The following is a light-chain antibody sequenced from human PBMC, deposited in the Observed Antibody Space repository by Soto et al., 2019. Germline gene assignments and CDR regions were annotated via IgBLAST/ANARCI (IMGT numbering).Light chain of an antibody. J-gene: IGKJ1*01. V-gene: IGKV3-15*01. CDR3: QNYVHWPPGT. CDR1: QSVSSS. Sequence: EIVVPQSPATLSVSPGERVTLSCRASQSVSSSLAWYQQRPGQAPRLLIYDTSTRAPGIAAGFSGSGSGTEFTLPISSLQSEDVAVYYCQNYVHWPPGTDGQGTKVDIK. CDR2: DTS.